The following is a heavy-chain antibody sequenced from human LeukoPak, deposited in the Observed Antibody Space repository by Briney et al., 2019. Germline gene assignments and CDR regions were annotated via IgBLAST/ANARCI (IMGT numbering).Heavy chain of an antibody. J-gene: IGHJ4*02. CDR3: ARAQRIMITFGGVIVFDY. D-gene: IGHD3-16*02. CDR2: ISSSSSYI. CDR1: EFTFSSYS. Sequence: GGSLRLSCAASEFTFSSYSMNWFRQAPGKGLDWVSSISSSSSYIYYADSVKGRFTISRDNAKNSLYLQMNSLRAEDTAVYYCARAQRIMITFGGVIVFDYWGQGTLVTVSS. V-gene: IGHV3-21*01.